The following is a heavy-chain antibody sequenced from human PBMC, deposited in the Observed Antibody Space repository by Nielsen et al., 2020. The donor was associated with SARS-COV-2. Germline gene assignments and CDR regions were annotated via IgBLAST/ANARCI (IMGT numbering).Heavy chain of an antibody. J-gene: IGHJ6*02. CDR1: GFTFGYAI. CDR3: KHYYGMDV. CDR2: IRSKTNNYDT. V-gene: IGHV3-73*01. D-gene: IGHD2-21*01. Sequence: GEFLKISCAASGFTFGYAIIHWVRQASGKGLEWVGRIRSKTNNYDTPYAASVKGRFTISRDESKNMAYLQMSRLKTDDTAVYYCKHYYGMDVWGQGTTVTVSS.